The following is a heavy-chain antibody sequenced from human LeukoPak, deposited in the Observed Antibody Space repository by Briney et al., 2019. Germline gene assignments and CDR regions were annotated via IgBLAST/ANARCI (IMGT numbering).Heavy chain of an antibody. J-gene: IGHJ4*02. CDR2: IYYSGST. CDR1: GGSIGSSNYY. D-gene: IGHD3-22*01. Sequence: PSETLSLTCTVSGGSIGSSNYYWGWIRQPPGKGLEWIGSIYYSGSTNYNPSLKSRVTISVDTSKNQFSLKLSSVTAADTAVYYCARGRMVTMIVVVTHYFDYWGQGTLVTVSS. V-gene: IGHV4-39*07. CDR3: ARGRMVTMIVVVTHYFDY.